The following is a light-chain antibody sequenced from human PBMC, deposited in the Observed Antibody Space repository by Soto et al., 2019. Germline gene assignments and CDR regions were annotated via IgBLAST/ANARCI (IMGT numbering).Light chain of an antibody. Sequence: DIPMTQSPSTLSASEGDRVTITCRASQTISGWLAWYQQKPGKAPKLLIYDTSTLESGVPSRFSGSESGTEFTLTISSLQPDDLGTYYCQQYKSGYTFGQGTKLAIK. CDR1: QTISGW. J-gene: IGKJ2*01. CDR3: QQYKSGYT. CDR2: DTS. V-gene: IGKV1-5*01.